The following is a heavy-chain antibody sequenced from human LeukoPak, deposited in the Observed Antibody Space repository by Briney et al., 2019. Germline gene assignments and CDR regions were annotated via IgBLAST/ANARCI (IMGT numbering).Heavy chain of an antibody. CDR1: GGSFSSGGYS. CDR2: IYYSQTT. V-gene: IGHV4-30-4*07. Sequence: SETLSLTCAVSGGSFSSGGYSWSWIRQLPGKELEWIGSIYYSQTTNYDPSLKSRVSISIDTSKNQFSLNLRSVTAADTAVYHCARTEVVIPFSAFDLWGQGTMVTVSS. J-gene: IGHJ3*01. CDR3: ARTEVVIPFSAFDL. D-gene: IGHD2-21*01.